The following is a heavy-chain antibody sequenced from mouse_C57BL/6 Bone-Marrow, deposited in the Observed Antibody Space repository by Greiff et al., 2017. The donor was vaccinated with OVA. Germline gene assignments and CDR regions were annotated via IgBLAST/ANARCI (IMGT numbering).Heavy chain of an antibody. CDR3: ARFLTGSSWYIDD. Sequence: VQLQESGPELVKPGASVKISCKASGYAFSSSWMNWVKQRPGKGLEWIGRIYPGDGDTNYNGKFKDKATLTANKSSSTAYMQLSSLTSEDSAVYFCARFLTGSSWYIDDWGTGTTVTVSS. CDR2: IYPGDGDT. CDR1: GYAFSSSW. J-gene: IGHJ1*03. V-gene: IGHV1-82*01.